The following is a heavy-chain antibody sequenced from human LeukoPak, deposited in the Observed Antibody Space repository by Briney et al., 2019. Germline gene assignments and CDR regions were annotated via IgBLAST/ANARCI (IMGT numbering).Heavy chain of an antibody. CDR1: GFTFSNYA. CDR3: ARSRGGSGSYYKQTFDY. CDR2: ISGSDGST. D-gene: IGHD3-10*01. J-gene: IGHJ4*02. Sequence: GGSLRLSCAASGFTFSNYAMSWVRQAPGKGLEWVSGISGSDGSTNYADSVKGRFTISRDNSKNTLYMQMNSLRAEDTAVYYCARSRGGSGSYYKQTFDYWGQGTQVTVSS. V-gene: IGHV3-23*01.